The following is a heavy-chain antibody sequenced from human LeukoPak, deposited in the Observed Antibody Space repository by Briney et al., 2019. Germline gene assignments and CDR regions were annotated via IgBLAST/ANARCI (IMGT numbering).Heavy chain of an antibody. CDR3: ASSYDSSGYSNASDI. CDR2: IYYSGST. J-gene: IGHJ3*02. Sequence: SETLSLTCTVSGGSISSYYWSWIRQPPGKGLEWIGYIYYSGSTNYNPSLKSRVTISVDTSKNQFSLKLSSVTAADTAVYYCASSYDSSGYSNASDIWGQGTMVTVSS. V-gene: IGHV4-59*08. CDR1: GGSISSYY. D-gene: IGHD3-22*01.